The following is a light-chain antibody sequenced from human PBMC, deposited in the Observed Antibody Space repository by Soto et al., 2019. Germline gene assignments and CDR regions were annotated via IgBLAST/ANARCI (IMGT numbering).Light chain of an antibody. CDR1: QSISDT. CDR3: QQYGSSPQT. CDR2: GAS. J-gene: IGKJ1*01. V-gene: IGKV3-20*01. Sequence: EIVMTQSPATLSVPPGGRATLSCRASQSISDTLAWYQQKPGQAPRLLIYGASSRATGIPDRFSGSGSGTDFTLTISRLEPEDFAVYYCQQYGSSPQTFGQGTKVDIK.